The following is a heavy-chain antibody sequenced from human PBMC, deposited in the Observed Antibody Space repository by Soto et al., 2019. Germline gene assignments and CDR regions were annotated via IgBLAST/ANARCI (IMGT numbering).Heavy chain of an antibody. Sequence: VESLTIYCNVSGYTFTHYWIVWVLQMPGKGLEWMGIIYPGDSDSKYNPSFQGQVTISADKSITTTYLRWTSLKASDTALYYCAASTFYYGMDVWGQGTTVTVSS. CDR2: IYPGDSDS. CDR3: AASTFYYGMDV. J-gene: IGHJ6*01. CDR1: GYTFTHYW. V-gene: IGHV5-51*01.